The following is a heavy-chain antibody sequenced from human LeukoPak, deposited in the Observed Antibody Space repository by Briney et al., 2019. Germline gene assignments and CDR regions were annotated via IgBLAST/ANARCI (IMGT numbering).Heavy chain of an antibody. CDR2: ISNNGGYT. CDR3: AKSTTVTTQQRGYFDY. D-gene: IGHD4-11*01. V-gene: IGHV3-23*01. CDR1: GFTFSSSA. J-gene: IGHJ4*02. Sequence: HPGGSLRLSCAASGFTFSSSAMSWVRQAPGKGLEWVSAISNNGGYTYYADSVQGRFTISRDNSKSTLCLQMNSLRAEDTAMYYCAKSTTVTTQQRGYFDYWGQGTLVTVSS.